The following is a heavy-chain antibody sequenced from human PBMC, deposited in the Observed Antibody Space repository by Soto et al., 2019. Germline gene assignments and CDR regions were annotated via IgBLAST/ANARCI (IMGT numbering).Heavy chain of an antibody. CDR1: GFTFGDSY. CDR2: ISPGSRYP. CDR3: AREYTAWPLAYGLDV. V-gene: IGHV3-11*06. D-gene: IGHD2-2*02. J-gene: IGHJ6*02. Sequence: GGSLRLSCAGSGFTFGDSYMSWIRQAPGKGLEWLSYISPGSRYPAYADSVKGRFTISRDNAKNSVSLQMNSLRAEDTAVYYCAREYTAWPLAYGLDVWGQGTTVTVSS.